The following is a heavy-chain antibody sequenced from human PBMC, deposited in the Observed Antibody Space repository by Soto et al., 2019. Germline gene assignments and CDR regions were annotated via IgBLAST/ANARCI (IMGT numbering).Heavy chain of an antibody. Sequence: QVQLVESGGGEVQPGRSLTISCAASGFTFSTYGMHWVRQTPGKGLEWVAVISYDRTNKVYSDSVKGRFTISRDNFKNTLTLQMNRLRADDTAVYSCAKDLQSYGDYDYYCYGMDVWGLGTRVTVSS. V-gene: IGHV3-30*18. CDR2: ISYDRTNK. CDR1: GFTFSTYG. J-gene: IGHJ6*02. CDR3: AKDLQSYGDYDYYCYGMDV. D-gene: IGHD4-17*01.